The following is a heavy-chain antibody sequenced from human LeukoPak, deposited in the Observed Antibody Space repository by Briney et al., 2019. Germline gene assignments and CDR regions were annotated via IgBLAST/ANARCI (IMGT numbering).Heavy chain of an antibody. V-gene: IGHV7-4-1*02. CDR3: ARVGGPTYWYFDL. J-gene: IGHJ2*01. Sequence: ASVKVSCTASVYTFTSYSINWVRQVPGQGLEWMGWINTNTGNPPYVQRLTGRFVFSLDTSVSTAYLQISSLKAEDTAVYYCARVGGPTYWYFDLWGRGTLVTVSS. D-gene: IGHD1-26*01. CDR2: INTNTGNP. CDR1: VYTFTSYS.